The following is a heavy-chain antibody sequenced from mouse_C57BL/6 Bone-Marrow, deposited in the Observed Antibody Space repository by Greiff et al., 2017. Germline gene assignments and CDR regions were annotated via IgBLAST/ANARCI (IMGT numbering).Heavy chain of an antibody. J-gene: IGHJ3*01. CDR2: IDPDNGDT. D-gene: IGHD1-1*01. V-gene: IGHV14-4*01. Sequence: EVQLVESGAELVRPGASVKLSCTASGFNIKDDYMHWVKQRPEQGLEWIGWIDPDNGDTEYASKFQGKATITADTSSNTAYLQLSSLTSEDTAVYYCTGSQAWFAYWGQGTLVTVSA. CDR1: GFNIKDDY. CDR3: TGSQAWFAY.